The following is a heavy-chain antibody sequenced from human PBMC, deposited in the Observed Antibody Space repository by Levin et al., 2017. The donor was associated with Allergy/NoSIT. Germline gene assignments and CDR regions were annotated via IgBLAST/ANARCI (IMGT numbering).Heavy chain of an antibody. CDR1: GFTFSSYA. J-gene: IGHJ6*02. CDR2: ISGSGGTT. D-gene: IGHD3-3*02. CDR3: AKDLGYKGRRIFGVVRPSYYYYHAMDV. V-gene: IGHV3-23*01. Sequence: GESLKISCAASGFTFSSYAMSWVRQAPGKGLEWVSTISGSGGTTYYADSVKGRFTISRDNSENTLHLQMNSLRAEDTAVYYCAKDLGYKGRRIFGVVRPSYYYYHAMDVWGQGTTVTVSS.